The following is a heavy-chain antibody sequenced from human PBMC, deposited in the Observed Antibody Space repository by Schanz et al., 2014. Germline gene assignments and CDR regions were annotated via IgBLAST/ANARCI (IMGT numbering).Heavy chain of an antibody. CDR1: GFTFSSYA. CDR2: ISYDGSNK. D-gene: IGHD3-3*01. J-gene: IGHJ4*02. V-gene: IGHV3-30-3*01. CDR3: ARSAGRDFWSGYYTRFDY. Sequence: QVQLLQFGGGVVQPGRSLRLSCAASGFTFSSYAMHWVRQAPGKGPEWVAVISYDGSNKYYADSVKGRFTMSRDNSKNTLYLQMNSLRAEDTAVYYCARSAGRDFWSGYYTRFDYWGQGTLVTDSS.